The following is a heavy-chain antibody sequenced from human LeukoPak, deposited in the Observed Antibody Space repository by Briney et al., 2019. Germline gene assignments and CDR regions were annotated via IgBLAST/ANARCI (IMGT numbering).Heavy chain of an antibody. CDR2: IYHSGST. D-gene: IGHD3-22*01. J-gene: IGHJ4*02. CDR3: ARGGRYYDSSGYSTDY. Sequence: SETLSLTCTVSGGSISSGGYYWSWIRQPPGKGLEWIGYIYHSGSTYYNPSLKRRVTISVDRSKNQFSLKLSSVTAADTAVYYCARGGRYYDSSGYSTDYWGQGTLVTVSS. CDR1: GGSISSGGYY. V-gene: IGHV4-30-2*01.